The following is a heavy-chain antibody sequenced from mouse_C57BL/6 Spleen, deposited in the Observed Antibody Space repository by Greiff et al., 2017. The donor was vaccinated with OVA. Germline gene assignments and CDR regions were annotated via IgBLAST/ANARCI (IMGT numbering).Heavy chain of an antibody. J-gene: IGHJ2*01. CDR1: GYAFSSSW. CDR3: ARTDYYYGSSGGPFDY. Sequence: QVQLKESGPELVKPGASVKISCKASGYAFSSSWMNWVKQRPGKGLEWIGRIYPGDGDTNYNGKFKGKATLTADKSSSTAYMQLRSLTSEDAAVYFCARTDYYYGSSGGPFDYWGQGTTLTVSS. CDR2: IYPGDGDT. D-gene: IGHD1-1*01. V-gene: IGHV1-82*01.